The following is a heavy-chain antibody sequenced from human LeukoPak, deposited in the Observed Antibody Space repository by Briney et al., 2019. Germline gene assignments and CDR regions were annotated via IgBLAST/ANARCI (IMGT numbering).Heavy chain of an antibody. CDR1: GGTFSSYA. D-gene: IGHD3-10*01. Sequence: ASVKVSCKASGGTFSSYAISWVRQAPGQGLEWMGGIIPIFGTANYAQKFQGRVTITADKSTSTAYMELSSLRSEDTAVYYCARGKGSGNGLSMGVWGQGTTVTVSS. J-gene: IGHJ6*02. CDR2: IIPIFGTA. CDR3: ARGKGSGNGLSMGV. V-gene: IGHV1-69*06.